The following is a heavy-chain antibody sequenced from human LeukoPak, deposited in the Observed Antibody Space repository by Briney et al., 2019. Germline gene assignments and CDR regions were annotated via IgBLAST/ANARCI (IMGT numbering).Heavy chain of an antibody. D-gene: IGHD1-26*01. J-gene: IGHJ6*03. CDR3: ARGLGATRGYYYYYYMDV. Sequence: KPSETLSLTCTVSGDSISSYYWSWIRQPPGKGLEWIGYIYYSGSTNYNPSLKSRVTISVDTSKNQFSLKPSSVTAADTAVYYCARGLGATRGYYYYYYMDVWGKGTTVTVSS. CDR2: IYYSGST. CDR1: GDSISSYY. V-gene: IGHV4-59*01.